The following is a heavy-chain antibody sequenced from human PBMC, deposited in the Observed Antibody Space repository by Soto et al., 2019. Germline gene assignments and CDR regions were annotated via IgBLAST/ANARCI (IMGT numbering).Heavy chain of an antibody. CDR1: GGSISSSNC. CDR2: IYHSGST. D-gene: IGHD3-3*01. Sequence: SETLSLTCAVSGGSISSSNCWSWVRQPPGKGLEWIGEIYHSGSTNFNPSLKSRVTISVDKSKNRFSLKLSSVTAADTAVYYCARQPRTIFGVVIYTPYGMDVWGQGTTVT. V-gene: IGHV4-4*02. CDR3: ARQPRTIFGVVIYTPYGMDV. J-gene: IGHJ6*02.